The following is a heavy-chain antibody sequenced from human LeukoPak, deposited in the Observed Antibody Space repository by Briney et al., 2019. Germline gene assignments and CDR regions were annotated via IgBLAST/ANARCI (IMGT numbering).Heavy chain of an antibody. V-gene: IGHV4-38-2*02. J-gene: IGHJ4*02. Sequence: SETLSLTCSVSGYSIGSGYDWAWIRQPPGKGLEWIGSINYSGRPYYNPSLKSRVTISVDTSKNQFSLRLTSVTAADTAVYYCARSGTGLLRYYFDYWGQGTLITVSS. CDR1: GYSIGSGYD. CDR2: INYSGRP. D-gene: IGHD3-22*01. CDR3: ARSGTGLLRYYFDY.